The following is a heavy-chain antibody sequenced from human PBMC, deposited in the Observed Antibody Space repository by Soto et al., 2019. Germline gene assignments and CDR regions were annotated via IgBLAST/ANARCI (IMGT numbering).Heavy chain of an antibody. CDR1: GFTFRIYA. V-gene: IGHV3-23*01. CDR2: ISGNGGT. D-gene: IGHD2-15*01. CDR3: AKDAPGSGWLSDY. Sequence: GGSLRLSCAASGFTFRIYAMSWVRQAPGKGLEWVSTISGNGGTSYADFVRGRFTISRDNSKNTLYLQMSSLRAEDTATYYCAKDAPGSGWLSDYWGQGTRVTVSS. J-gene: IGHJ4*02.